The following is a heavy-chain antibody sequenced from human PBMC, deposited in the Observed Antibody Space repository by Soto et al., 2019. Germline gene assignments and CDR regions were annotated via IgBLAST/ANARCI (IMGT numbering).Heavy chain of an antibody. V-gene: IGHV4-30-4*01. J-gene: IGHJ6*02. D-gene: IGHD3-16*01. Sequence: SETLSLTCTVSGDSISSGNKYWSWIRQPPGKGLEWIGYIFSSGTTYYNPSLKSRLTMSLDASQNQFSLKLNSLTDADTAVYFCARVPSPFDYYHAMDGWGQGTTVPV. CDR2: IFSSGTT. CDR3: ARVPSPFDYYHAMDG. CDR1: GDSISSGNKY.